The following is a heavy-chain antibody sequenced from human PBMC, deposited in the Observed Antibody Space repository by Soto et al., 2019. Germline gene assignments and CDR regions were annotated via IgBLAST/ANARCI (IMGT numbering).Heavy chain of an antibody. V-gene: IGHV4-31*03. CDR3: ARTGDYATYFDY. D-gene: IGHD4-17*01. Sequence: TLSLTCTVSGGSISSGGYYWSWIRQHPGKGLEWIGYIYYSGSTYYNPSLKSRVTISVDTSKNQFSLKLSSVTAADTAVYYCARTGDYATYFDYWGQGTLVTVSS. CDR2: IYYSGST. J-gene: IGHJ4*02. CDR1: GGSISSGGYY.